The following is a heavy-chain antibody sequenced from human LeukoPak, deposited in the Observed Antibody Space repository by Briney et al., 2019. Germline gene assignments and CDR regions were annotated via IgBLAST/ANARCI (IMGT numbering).Heavy chain of an antibody. D-gene: IGHD3-9*01. V-gene: IGHV3-53*01. CDR2: IYSGGTT. CDR3: ARESVLRYFDWLSYPYYYYYGMDV. Sequence: GGSLRLSCAASGFTVSSNHMSWVRQAPGKGLNWVSIIYSGGTTYYADSVKGRFTISRDNAKNSLYLQMNSLRAEDTAVYYCARESVLRYFDWLSYPYYYYYGMDVWGQGTTVTVSS. CDR1: GFTVSSNH. J-gene: IGHJ6*02.